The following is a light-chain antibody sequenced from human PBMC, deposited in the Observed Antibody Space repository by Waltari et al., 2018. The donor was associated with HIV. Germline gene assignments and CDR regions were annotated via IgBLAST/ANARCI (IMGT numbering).Light chain of an antibody. J-gene: IGKJ2*01. CDR1: QSLNNY. CDR2: DSS. Sequence: EIVLPQSPATLSLSPGERATLSCRASQSLNNYLAWYQQRPGQPPRLLIYDSSNRAAGIPARFSGSGSGTDFTLTISSLEPEDFAVYDCQQRSIWPRTFGQGTKLEIK. CDR3: QQRSIWPRT. V-gene: IGKV3-11*01.